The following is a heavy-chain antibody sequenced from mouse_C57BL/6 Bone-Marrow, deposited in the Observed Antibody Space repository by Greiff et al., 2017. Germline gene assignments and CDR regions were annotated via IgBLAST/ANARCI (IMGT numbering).Heavy chain of an antibody. V-gene: IGHV2-6*01. CDR1: GFSLTSYG. CDR3: ASSYYGSSSWFAY. J-gene: IGHJ3*01. CDR2: IWGVGST. Sequence: VKLVESGPGLVAPSQSLSITCTVSGFSLTSYGVDWVRQSPGKGLEWLGVIWGVGSTNYNSALNSRLSISKDNSKSQVFLKMNSLPTDDTAMYYGASSYYGSSSWFAYWGQGTLVTVSA. D-gene: IGHD1-1*01.